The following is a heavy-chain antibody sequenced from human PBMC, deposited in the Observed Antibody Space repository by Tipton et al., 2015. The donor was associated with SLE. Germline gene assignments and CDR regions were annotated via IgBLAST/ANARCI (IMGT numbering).Heavy chain of an antibody. CDR2: IYYSGST. J-gene: IGHJ4*02. CDR1: GGSINTFF. D-gene: IGHD3-10*01. V-gene: IGHV4-59*08. Sequence: TLSLTCTVSGGSINTFFWSWIRQPPGKGLEWIGYIYYSGSTNYNLSLKSRVTISVDTSKNQFSLKLSSVTVADTAVYYCARNKLLWFGEGNFWGQGTLVTVSS. CDR3: ARNKLLWFGEGNF.